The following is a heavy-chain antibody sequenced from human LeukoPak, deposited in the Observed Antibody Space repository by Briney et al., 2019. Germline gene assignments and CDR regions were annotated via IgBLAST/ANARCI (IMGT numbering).Heavy chain of an antibody. V-gene: IGHV6-1*01. CDR2: TYYRSKWYN. CDR1: GDSVSSNSAA. D-gene: IGHD3-22*01. CDR3: ARDKLYYYDSSGYSIVDY. J-gene: IGHJ4*02. Sequence: SQTLSLTCAISGDSVSSNSAAWNWIRQSPSRGLEWLGRTYYRSKWYNDYAVSVKSRITINPDTSKNQFSLQLNSVTPEDTAVYYCARDKLYYYDSSGYSIVDYWGQGTLVTVPS.